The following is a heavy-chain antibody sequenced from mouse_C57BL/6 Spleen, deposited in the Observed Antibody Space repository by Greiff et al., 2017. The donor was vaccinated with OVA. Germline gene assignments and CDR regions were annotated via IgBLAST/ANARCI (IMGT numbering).Heavy chain of an antibody. J-gene: IGHJ2*01. CDR2: INYDGSST. D-gene: IGHD2-1*01. CDR1: GFTFSDYY. V-gene: IGHV5-16*01. CDR3: ARSYGNYLDY. Sequence: EVQVVESEGGLVQPGSSMKLSCTASGFTFSDYYMAWVRQVPEKGLEWVANINYDGSSTYYLDSLKSRFIISRDNAKNILYLQMSSLKSEDTATYYCARSYGNYLDYWGQGTTLTVSS.